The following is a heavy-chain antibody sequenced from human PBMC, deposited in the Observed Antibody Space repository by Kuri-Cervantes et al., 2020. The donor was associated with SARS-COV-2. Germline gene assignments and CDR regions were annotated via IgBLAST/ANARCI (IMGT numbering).Heavy chain of an antibody. CDR1: GYTLTELS. Sequence: ASVKVSCKVSGYTLTELSMHWVRQAPGKGLEWMGGFDPEDGETIYAQKFQGRVTMTEDTSTDTAHMELSSLRSEDTAVYYCATNRCTNGVCSVYYFDYWGQGTLVTVSS. CDR3: ATNRCTNGVCSVYYFDY. D-gene: IGHD2-8*01. V-gene: IGHV1-24*01. CDR2: FDPEDGET. J-gene: IGHJ4*02.